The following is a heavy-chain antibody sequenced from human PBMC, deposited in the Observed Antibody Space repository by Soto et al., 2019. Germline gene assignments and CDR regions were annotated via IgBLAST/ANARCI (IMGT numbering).Heavy chain of an antibody. V-gene: IGHV4-59*01. CDR1: GGSISSYY. CDR3: ARSRGGAVVYYFDY. J-gene: IGHJ4*02. Sequence: QVQLQESGPGLVKPSETLSLTCTVSGGSISSYYWSWIRQPPGKGLEWIGYIYYSGSTNYNPSLKSRVTISVDTSKNQFSLKLSSVTAADTAVYYCARSRGGAVVYYFDYWGQGTLVTVSS. D-gene: IGHD2-15*01. CDR2: IYYSGST.